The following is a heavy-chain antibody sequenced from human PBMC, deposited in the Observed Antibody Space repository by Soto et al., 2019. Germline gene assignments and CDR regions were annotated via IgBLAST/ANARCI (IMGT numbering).Heavy chain of an antibody. CDR3: ARGWYYYYGMDV. CDR2: IYYSGST. V-gene: IGHV4-39*01. CDR1: GGSISSSSYY. D-gene: IGHD6-19*01. J-gene: IGHJ6*02. Sequence: SETLSLTCTVSGGSISSSSYYWGWIRQPPGKGLEWIGSIYYSGSTYYNPSLKSRVTISVDTSKNQFSLKLSSVTAADTAVYYCARGWYYYYGMDVWGQGTTVTVYS.